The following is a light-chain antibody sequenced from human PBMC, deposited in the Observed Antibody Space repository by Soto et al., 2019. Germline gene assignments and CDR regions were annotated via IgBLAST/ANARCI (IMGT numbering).Light chain of an antibody. CDR2: GAS. CDR3: HQYNSWPRGT. CDR1: QSVNLN. Sequence: EIMMTQSPGTLSLSPGERATLSCTASQSVNLNFAWYQQQTGQPPRLLLYGASTSATSSPGRFRGSGSGTEFTLTISRLQSEDAAVYYCHQYNSWPRGTFGPGTKVEIK. V-gene: IGKV3-15*01. J-gene: IGKJ3*01.